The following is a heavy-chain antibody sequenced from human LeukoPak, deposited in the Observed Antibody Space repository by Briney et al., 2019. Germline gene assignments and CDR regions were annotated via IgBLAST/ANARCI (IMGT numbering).Heavy chain of an antibody. CDR2: IHYSGST. CDR3: ARDGDLGGAFDI. CDR1: GGSISSHY. D-gene: IGHD4-23*01. Sequence: PSETLSLTCTVSGGSISSHYWSWIRQPPGKRLEWIGYIHYSGSTNYNPSLKSRITISVDTSKTQFPLKLSSVTAADTAVYYCARDGDLGGAFDIWGRGTMVTVSS. J-gene: IGHJ3*02. V-gene: IGHV4-59*11.